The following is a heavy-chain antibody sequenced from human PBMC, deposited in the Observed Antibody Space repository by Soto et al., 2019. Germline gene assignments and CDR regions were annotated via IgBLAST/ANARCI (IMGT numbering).Heavy chain of an antibody. D-gene: IGHD3-22*01. J-gene: IGHJ4*02. CDR3: AMYYYDSSGYSKRYYFDY. V-gene: IGHV4-30-4*01. CDR2: IYYSGST. CDR1: GGSISSGDYY. Sequence: SETLSLTCTVSGGSISSGDYYWSWIRQPPWKGLEWIGYIYYSGSTYYNPSLKSRVTISVDTSKNQFSLKLSSVTAADTAVYYCAMYYYDSSGYSKRYYFDYWGQGXLVTVYS.